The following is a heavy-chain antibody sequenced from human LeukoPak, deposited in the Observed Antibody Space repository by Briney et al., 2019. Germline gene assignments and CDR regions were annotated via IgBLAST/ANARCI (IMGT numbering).Heavy chain of an antibody. Sequence: SETLSLTCTVSGGSISSSSHYWGWIRQPPGKGLEWIGSIYYSGSTYYNPSLKSRVTISVDTSRNQFSLKLSSVTAADTAVYYCARGRDYGDYYFDYWGQGTLVTVSS. J-gene: IGHJ4*02. CDR2: IYYSGST. CDR1: GGSISSSSHY. D-gene: IGHD4-17*01. V-gene: IGHV4-39*07. CDR3: ARGRDYGDYYFDY.